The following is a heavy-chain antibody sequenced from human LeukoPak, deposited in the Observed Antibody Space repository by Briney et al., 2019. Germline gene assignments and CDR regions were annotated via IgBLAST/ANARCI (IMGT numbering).Heavy chain of an antibody. Sequence: GESLKISCKGSGYSFTSYWIGWVRQMPGKGLEWMGIIHPGDSDTRYSPSFQGQVTISADKSISTAYLQWSSLKASDTAMYYCARLEWPYDGSGYYYGPRGRGAFDIWGQGTMVTVSS. CDR3: ARLEWPYDGSGYYYGPRGRGAFDI. D-gene: IGHD3-22*01. CDR2: IHPGDSDT. CDR1: GYSFTSYW. V-gene: IGHV5-51*01. J-gene: IGHJ3*02.